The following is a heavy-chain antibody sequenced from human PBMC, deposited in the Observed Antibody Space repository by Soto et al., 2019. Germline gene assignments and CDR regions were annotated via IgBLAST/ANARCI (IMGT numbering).Heavy chain of an antibody. V-gene: IGHV4-59*08. J-gene: IGHJ5*02. CDR3: ARHLPYYYDSSGHSLGWFDP. CDR2: IYYSGST. D-gene: IGHD3-22*01. Sequence: SETLSLTCTVAGGSISSYYWSWIRQPPGKGLEWIGYIYYSGSTNYNPSLKSRVTISVDTSKNQFSLKLSSVTAADTAVYYGARHLPYYYDSSGHSLGWFDPWGQGTLVTVSS. CDR1: GGSISSYY.